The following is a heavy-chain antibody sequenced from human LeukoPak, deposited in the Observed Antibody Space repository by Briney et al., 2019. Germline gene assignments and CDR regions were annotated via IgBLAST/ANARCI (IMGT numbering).Heavy chain of an antibody. CDR1: GYSFPNYW. CDR3: ARTSRGYSYAEAFDI. CDR2: IDPGDSDT. D-gene: IGHD5-18*01. Sequence: GESLKISCKGSGYSFPNYWIGWVRQMPGKGLEWMGIIDPGDSDTRYSPSFQGQVTISVDKSISTAYLQWSSLKASDTAIYYCARTSRGYSYAEAFDIWGQGTMVTVSS. J-gene: IGHJ3*02. V-gene: IGHV5-51*01.